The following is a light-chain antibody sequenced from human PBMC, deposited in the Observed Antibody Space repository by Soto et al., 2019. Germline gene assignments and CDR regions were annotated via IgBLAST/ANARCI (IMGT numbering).Light chain of an antibody. CDR2: DVN. CDR3: CSYAGSYTYV. CDR1: SSDIGGFNY. Sequence: QSALTQPRSVSGSPGQSVTISCTGTSSDIGGFNYVSWYQQHPGKAPKLMICDVNKRPSGVPDRFFGSKSGNTASLTISGLQSEDEADYYCCSYAGSYTYVFGTGTKVTVL. J-gene: IGLJ1*01. V-gene: IGLV2-11*01.